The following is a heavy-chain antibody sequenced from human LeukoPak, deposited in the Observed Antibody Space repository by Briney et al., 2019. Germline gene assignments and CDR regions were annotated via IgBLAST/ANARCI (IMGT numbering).Heavy chain of an antibody. J-gene: IGHJ4*02. CDR2: IYYSGST. D-gene: IGHD6-6*01. CDR3: ARSAVAAFQYYFDY. V-gene: IGHV4-39*01. Sequence: SETLSLTCTVSGGSISSSSYYWGWIRQPPGTGLEWIGSIYYSGSTYYNPSLKSRVTISGDTSKNQFSLKLSSVTAADTAVYYCARSAVAAFQYYFDYWGQGTLVTVSS. CDR1: GGSISSSSYY.